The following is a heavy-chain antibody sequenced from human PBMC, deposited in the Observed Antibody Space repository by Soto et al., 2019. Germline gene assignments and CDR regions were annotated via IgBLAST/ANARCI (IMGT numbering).Heavy chain of an antibody. D-gene: IGHD2-21*02. Sequence: ASVKVSCKASGYTFTSYGISWVRQAPGQGLEWMGGIIPIFGTANYAQKFQGRVTITADESTSTAYMELSSLRSEDTAVYYCARAAYCGGDCYSILDYYYYGMDVWGQGTTVTVSS. CDR3: ARAAYCGGDCYSILDYYYYGMDV. CDR1: GYTFTSYG. CDR2: IIPIFGTA. V-gene: IGHV1-69*13. J-gene: IGHJ6*02.